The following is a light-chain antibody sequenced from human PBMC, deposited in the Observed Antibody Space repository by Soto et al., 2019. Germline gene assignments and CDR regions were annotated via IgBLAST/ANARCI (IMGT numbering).Light chain of an antibody. CDR2: DAS. CDR3: QQRSNWPPIIT. CDR1: QSVTTY. J-gene: IGKJ4*01. Sequence: EIVLTQSPATLSLSPGERATLSCRASQSVTTYLAWYQQKPGQAPRLLIYDASNRAPGIPARFSGSGSETDFTLTVSSLEPEDSALYYCQQRSNWPPIITFGGGTKVDIK. V-gene: IGKV3-11*01.